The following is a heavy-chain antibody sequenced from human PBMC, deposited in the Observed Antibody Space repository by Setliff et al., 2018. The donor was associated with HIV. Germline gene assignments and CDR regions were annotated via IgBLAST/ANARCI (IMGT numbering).Heavy chain of an antibody. J-gene: IGHJ6*03. CDR3: ARDHTPPPNYDFWSGQLDLRNIFYYMDV. D-gene: IGHD3-3*01. CDR1: GYSLTSYS. V-gene: IGHV7-4-1*02. CDR2: INTNTGNP. Sequence: GASVKVSCKASGYSLTSYSINWVRQAPGQGLEWMGYINTNTGNPTYAQGFTGRFVFSLDTSVSTAYLQISSLKAEDTVVYYCARDHTPPPNYDFWSGQLDLRNIFYYMDVWGTGSPVTVSS.